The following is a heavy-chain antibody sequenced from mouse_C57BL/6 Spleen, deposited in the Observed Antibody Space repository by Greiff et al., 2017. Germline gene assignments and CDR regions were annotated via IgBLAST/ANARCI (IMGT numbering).Heavy chain of an antibody. J-gene: IGHJ2*01. D-gene: IGHD2-1*01. CDR3: TRYNGYGNDY. CDR2: IDPETGGT. Sequence: QVQIQQSGAELVRPGASVTLSCKASGYTFTDYEMHWVKQTPVHGLEWIGAIDPETGGTAYNQKFKGKAILTADKSSSTAYMELRSLTSEDSAVYYCTRYNGYGNDYWGQGTTLTVSS. CDR1: GYTFTDYE. V-gene: IGHV1-15*01.